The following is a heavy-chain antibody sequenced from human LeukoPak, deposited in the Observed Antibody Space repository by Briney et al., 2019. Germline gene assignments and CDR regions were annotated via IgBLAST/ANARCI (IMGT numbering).Heavy chain of an antibody. J-gene: IGHJ4*02. CDR1: GFTFSTYS. Sequence: GGSLRLSCAASGFTFSTYSMNWLRLAPGKGLEWVSSISPDSNYKYYVDSVKGRFTISRDNAKSSLYLQMNSLRAEDTAVYYCVRGGYRGFDYEYWGQGTLATVSS. CDR3: VRGGYRGFDYEY. CDR2: ISPDSNYK. D-gene: IGHD5-12*01. V-gene: IGHV3-21*01.